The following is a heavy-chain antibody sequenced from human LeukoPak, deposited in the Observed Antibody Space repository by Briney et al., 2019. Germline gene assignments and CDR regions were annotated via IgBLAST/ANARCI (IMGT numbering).Heavy chain of an antibody. V-gene: IGHV1-8*01. J-gene: IGHJ6*02. D-gene: IGHD2-2*02. CDR1: GYTFTSYD. CDR2: MNPNSGNT. CDR3: ARGGGCSSTSCYTRVGYYYYYGMDV. Sequence: ASVKVSCKASGYTFTSYDINWVRQAPGQGLEWMGWMNPNSGNTGYAQKFQGRVTMTRNTSISTAYMELSSLRSEDTAVYYCARGGGCSSTSCYTRVGYYYYYGMDVWGQGTTVTVSS.